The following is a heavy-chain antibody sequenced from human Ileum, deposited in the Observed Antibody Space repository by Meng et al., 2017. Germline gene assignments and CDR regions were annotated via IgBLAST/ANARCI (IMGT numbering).Heavy chain of an antibody. CDR3: ATSNDRDVYYLGY. D-gene: IGHD3-22*01. Sequence: QVQLQESGPRLVKPSGTLSLTWAVSGTWWSWVRQPPGKGLEWIGEIFQSGRTNYNPSLKSRVTISIDKSKSQISLQLSAVTAADTAVYSCATSNDRDVYYLGYWGQGTLVTVSS. CDR1: GTW. J-gene: IGHJ4*02. V-gene: IGHV4-4*02. CDR2: IFQSGRT.